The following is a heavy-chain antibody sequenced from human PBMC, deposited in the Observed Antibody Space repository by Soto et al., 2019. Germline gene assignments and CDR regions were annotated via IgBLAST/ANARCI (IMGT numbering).Heavy chain of an antibody. CDR2: IYYSGST. J-gene: IGHJ4*02. D-gene: IGHD5-12*01. V-gene: IGHV4-59*01. CDR1: GGSISSYY. Sequence: SETLCLTCTVSGGSISSYYWSWIRQPPGKGLEWIGYIYYSGSTNYNPSLKSRVTISVDTSKNQFSLKLSSVTAADTAVYYCARLVEMATTYFDYWGQGTLVTVSS. CDR3: ARLVEMATTYFDY.